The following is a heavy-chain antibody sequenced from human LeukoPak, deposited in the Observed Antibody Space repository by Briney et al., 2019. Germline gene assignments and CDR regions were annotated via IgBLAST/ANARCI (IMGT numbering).Heavy chain of an antibody. Sequence: ASVKVSCKVSGYTLTELSMHWVRQAPGKGLEWMGGFDPEDGETIYAQKFQGRVTMTEDTSTDTAYMELSSLRSEDTAVYYCATGVTHERYCRGGSWRQTVCAFDIWGQGTMVTVSS. D-gene: IGHD2-15*01. CDR3: ATGVTHERYCRGGSWRQTVCAFDI. J-gene: IGHJ3*02. V-gene: IGHV1-24*01. CDR2: FDPEDGET. CDR1: GYTLTELS.